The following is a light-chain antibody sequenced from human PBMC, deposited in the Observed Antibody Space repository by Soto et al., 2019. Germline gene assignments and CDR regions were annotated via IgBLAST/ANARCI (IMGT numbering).Light chain of an antibody. CDR3: QKRRSWQVT. V-gene: IGKV3D-11*02. J-gene: IGKJ5*01. CDR2: DES. Sequence: ENVLTQSPATLSLSPGEGATLSCRASQSINTYLAWYQQKTGQAPRLLIYDESKRATGIPDRFSGSGSGTNLNLTISSLEPEDFAVYYCQKRRSWQVTFGQGTRLEIK. CDR1: QSINTY.